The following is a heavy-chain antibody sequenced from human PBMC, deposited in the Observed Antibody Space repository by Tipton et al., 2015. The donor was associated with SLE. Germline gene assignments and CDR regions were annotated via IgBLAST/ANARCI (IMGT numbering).Heavy chain of an antibody. CDR1: GGSISSYY. Sequence: TLSLTCTVSGGSISSYYWNWIRQPPGKGLEWIGYIYSSGSTNYNPSLKSRVTISVDMSKNQFSLKLSSVTAADTAVYFCARLVGGYARWGQGTLVTVSS. V-gene: IGHV4-59*01. CDR2: IYSSGST. D-gene: IGHD5-12*01. CDR3: ARLVGGYAR. J-gene: IGHJ4*02.